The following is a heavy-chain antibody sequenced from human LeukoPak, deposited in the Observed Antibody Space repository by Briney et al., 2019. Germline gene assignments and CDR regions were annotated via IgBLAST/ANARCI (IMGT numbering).Heavy chain of an antibody. J-gene: IGHJ6*04. CDR2: IYYSGST. V-gene: IGHV4-59*01. D-gene: IGHD1-26*01. CDR3: ARDLGSSTPSGV. CDR1: GGSISSYY. Sequence: SETLSLTCTVSGGSISSYYWSWIRQPPGKGLEWIGYIYYSGSTNYNPSLKSRVTISVDTSKNQFSLKLSSVTAADTAVYYCARDLGSSTPSGVWGRGTTVTVSS.